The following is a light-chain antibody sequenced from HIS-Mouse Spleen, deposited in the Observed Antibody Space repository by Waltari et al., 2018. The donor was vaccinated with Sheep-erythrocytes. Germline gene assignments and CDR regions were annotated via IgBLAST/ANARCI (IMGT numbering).Light chain of an antibody. J-gene: IGLJ3*02. CDR1: SSDVGSYNL. V-gene: IGLV2-23*01. Sequence: QSALTQPASVSGSPGQSIPIPCTGTSSDVGSYNLVSWYQQHPGNAPKLMIYEGSKRPSGVSNRFSGSKSGNTASLTISGLQAEDEADYYCCSYAGSSTPWVFGGGTKLTVL. CDR3: CSYAGSSTPWV. CDR2: EGS.